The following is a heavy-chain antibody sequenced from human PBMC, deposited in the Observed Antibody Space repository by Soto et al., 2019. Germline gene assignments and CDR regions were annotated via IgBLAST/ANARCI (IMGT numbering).Heavy chain of an antibody. CDR1: GVTFSSYA. Sequence: DVQLLESGGDLVQPGGSLRLSCAASGVTFSSYAMSWVRQAPGKGLEWVSSVSAGGDMTYYSDSVKGRFTISRDNAENSLYLQMNSLRPEDTAVYYCAKGGSAALIAPSGRDNWFDPWGQGTQVTVSS. CDR2: VSAGGDMT. J-gene: IGHJ5*02. CDR3: AKGGSAALIAPSGRDNWFDP. D-gene: IGHD6-13*01. V-gene: IGHV3-23*01.